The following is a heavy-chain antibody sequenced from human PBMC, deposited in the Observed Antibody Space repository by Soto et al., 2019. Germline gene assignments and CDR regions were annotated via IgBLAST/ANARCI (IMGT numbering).Heavy chain of an antibody. Sequence: SETLSLTCTVSGDSITNSYWSWIRQPPGKGLEWIGYIYHSGSTYYNPSLKSRVTISVDRSKNQFSLKLSSVTAADTAVYYCARGPPFGYWGQGTLVTVSS. D-gene: IGHD3-10*01. V-gene: IGHV4-30-2*01. CDR2: IYHSGST. CDR3: ARGPPFGY. CDR1: GDSITNSY. J-gene: IGHJ4*02.